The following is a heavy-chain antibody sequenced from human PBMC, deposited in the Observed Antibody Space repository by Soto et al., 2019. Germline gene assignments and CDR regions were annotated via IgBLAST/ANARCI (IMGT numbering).Heavy chain of an antibody. Sequence: EVQLLESGGGLVQPGGSLRLSCAASGFTFTSYAMSWVRQAPGKGLEWVSGISGSGGSTYHADSVKGRFTISRDNSKNTLYLQMNILRAEDTAVYYCAKTHMVRGRAYYYYGMDVWGQGTTVTVSS. J-gene: IGHJ6*02. V-gene: IGHV3-23*01. CDR2: ISGSGGST. CDR1: GFTFTSYA. CDR3: AKTHMVRGRAYYYYGMDV. D-gene: IGHD3-10*01.